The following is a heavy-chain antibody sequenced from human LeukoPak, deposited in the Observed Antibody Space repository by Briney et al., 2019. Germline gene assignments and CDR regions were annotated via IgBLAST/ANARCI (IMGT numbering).Heavy chain of an antibody. J-gene: IGHJ5*02. CDR3: ARGGYYYGSGSYYNNWFDP. D-gene: IGHD3-10*01. CDR1: GGSISSYY. V-gene: IGHV4-59*12. Sequence: SETLSLTCTVSGGSISSYYWSWIRQPPGKGLEWIGYIYYSGSTNYNPSLKSRVTISVDTSKNQFSLKLSSVTAADTAVYYCARGGYYYGSGSYYNNWFDPWGQGTLVTVSS. CDR2: IYYSGST.